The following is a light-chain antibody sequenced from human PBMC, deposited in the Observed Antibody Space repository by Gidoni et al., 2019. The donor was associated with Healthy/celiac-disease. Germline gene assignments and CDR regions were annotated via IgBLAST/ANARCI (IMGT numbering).Light chain of an antibody. V-gene: IGKV3-20*01. Sequence: EIVLTQSPGTLSLSPGERATLYCRASQSVSSSYLAWYQQKPGQAPRLLIYGASSRATGIPDRFSGSGSGTDFTLTSSRLEPEDFAVYYCQQYGSSPRVTFGQGTRLEIK. CDR3: QQYGSSPRVT. J-gene: IGKJ5*01. CDR2: GAS. CDR1: QSVSSSY.